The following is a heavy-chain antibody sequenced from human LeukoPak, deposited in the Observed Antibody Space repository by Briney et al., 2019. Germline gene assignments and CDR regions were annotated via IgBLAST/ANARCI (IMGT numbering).Heavy chain of an antibody. V-gene: IGHV3-23*01. CDR3: AKAPVTSCRGAFCYPFDY. Sequence: GGSLRLSCTASGLSLNSYAMSWVRQVPGKGLEWVSASSSSDDGKWYAESVRGRFTISRDTSKNTVYLQMNSLRVEDAGIYYCAKAPVTSCRGAFCYPFDYWGHGTLVTVSS. J-gene: IGHJ4*01. D-gene: IGHD2-21*01. CDR2: SSSSDDGK. CDR1: GLSLNSYA.